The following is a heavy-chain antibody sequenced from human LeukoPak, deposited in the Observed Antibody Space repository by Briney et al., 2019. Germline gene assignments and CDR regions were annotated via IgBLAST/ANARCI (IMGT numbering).Heavy chain of an antibody. D-gene: IGHD3-22*01. CDR3: ARGQKDSSGYLKWFDP. Sequence: SETLSLICAVYGGSFSGHYWSWIRQPPGKGLEWIGEIDHRGSANYNPSLTSLKNRVTISVDTSKKQFSLKVTSVTAADTAVFYCARGQKDSSGYLKWFDPWGQGTQVTVSS. V-gene: IGHV4-34*01. CDR2: IDHRGSA. CDR1: GGSFSGHY. J-gene: IGHJ5*02.